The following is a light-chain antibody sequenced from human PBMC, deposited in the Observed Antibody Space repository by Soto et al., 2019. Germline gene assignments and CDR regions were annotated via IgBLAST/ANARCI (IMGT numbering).Light chain of an antibody. Sequence: AIQLTQSPSSLSASVGDRVSITFRASTGIRTDLSWYQQKPGKVPKVLIYAATSLHSGVPSRFSGSGSGTDFTLTISSLQPEDFATYYCLQDYNYPWTFGQGTKVDIK. CDR2: AAT. CDR3: LQDYNYPWT. J-gene: IGKJ1*01. V-gene: IGKV1-6*01. CDR1: TGIRTD.